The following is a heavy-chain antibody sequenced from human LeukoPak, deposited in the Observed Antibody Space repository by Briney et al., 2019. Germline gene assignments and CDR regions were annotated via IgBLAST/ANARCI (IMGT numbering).Heavy chain of an antibody. V-gene: IGHV1-69*04. CDR1: GGTFSSYA. J-gene: IGHJ5*02. D-gene: IGHD2-2*01. CDR2: IIPILGIE. Sequence: SVKVSCKASGGTFSSYAIRWVRQAPGQGLAWTDRIIPILGIENYAQKFQGRVTITADKSTSTAYMELSSLRSEDTAVYYCARAPKIGYCSSTSCYRWDNWFDPWGQGTLVTVSS. CDR3: ARAPKIGYCSSTSCYRWDNWFDP.